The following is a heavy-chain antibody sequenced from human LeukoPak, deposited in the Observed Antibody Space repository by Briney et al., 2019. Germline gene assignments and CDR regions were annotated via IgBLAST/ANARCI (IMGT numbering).Heavy chain of an antibody. CDR1: GFTFSSSE. CDR3: AAGAGWLIDW. V-gene: IGHV3-48*03. D-gene: IGHD6-19*01. CDR2: INSGGSTI. Sequence: GGSLRLSCAASGFTFSSSEMNWVRQAPGKGLEWLSYINSGGSTIYYADSVKGRFTISRDNAKNSLYLQMNSLRAEDTAVYYCAAGAGWLIDWWGQGTLVTVSS. J-gene: IGHJ4*02.